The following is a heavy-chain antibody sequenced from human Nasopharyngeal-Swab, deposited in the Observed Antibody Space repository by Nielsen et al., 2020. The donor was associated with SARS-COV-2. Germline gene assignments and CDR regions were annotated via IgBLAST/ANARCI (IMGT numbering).Heavy chain of an antibody. CDR2: TYHTGRA. D-gene: IGHD2-2*01. Sequence: SETLSLTCAVSGDSISSDKWWSWVRQTPGKGLEWIGETYHTGRANYNPSLKSRVTISVDKSKNQFSLKMSSVTAADTAVYYCAREVILPSDSDAFDIWGHGTMVTVSS. V-gene: IGHV4-4*02. J-gene: IGHJ3*02. CDR3: AREVILPSDSDAFDI. CDR1: GDSISSDKW.